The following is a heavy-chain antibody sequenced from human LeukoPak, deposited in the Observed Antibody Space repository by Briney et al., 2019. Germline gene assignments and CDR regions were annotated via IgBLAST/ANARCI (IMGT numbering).Heavy chain of an antibody. CDR2: IYYSGST. D-gene: IGHD2-15*01. CDR3: ARDTVVVVAATRVRWFDP. V-gene: IGHV4-59*01. J-gene: IGHJ5*02. Sequence: SETLSLTCTVSGGSISSGYWSWIRQPPGKGLEWIGYIYYSGSTNYNPSLKSRVTISVDTSKNQFSLKLSSVTAADTAVYYCARDTVVVVAATRVRWFDPWGQGTLVTVSS. CDR1: GGSISSGY.